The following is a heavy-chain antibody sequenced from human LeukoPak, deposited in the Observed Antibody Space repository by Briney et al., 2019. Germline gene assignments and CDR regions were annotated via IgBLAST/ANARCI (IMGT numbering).Heavy chain of an antibody. D-gene: IGHD4-11*01. J-gene: IGHJ3*01. Sequence: SQTLSLTCTVSGGSISSDNYFWSWIRQPAGKGLEWIGRVHGSGSSNYNPSLKGRVTISVDTSKNQFSLKMTSVTAADTAVYFCARDYRRGAASDAFDVWGQGTMVTVSS. CDR1: GGSISSDNYF. V-gene: IGHV4-61*02. CDR2: VHGSGSS. CDR3: ARDYRRGAASDAFDV.